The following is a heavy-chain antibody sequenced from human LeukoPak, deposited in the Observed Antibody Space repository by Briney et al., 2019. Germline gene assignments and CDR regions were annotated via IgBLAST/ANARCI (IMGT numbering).Heavy chain of an antibody. Sequence: SETLSLTCTVSGGSISGYYWNWIRQSPEKGLEWIGYIYHSGTINFNPSLKARVTMSIDTSKNQFPLKLSSVTAADTAVYYCAKSRSLGLQYFDTWGQGTLATVSS. J-gene: IGHJ4*02. D-gene: IGHD4-11*01. CDR1: GGSISGYY. CDR3: AKSRSLGLQYFDT. V-gene: IGHV4-59*01. CDR2: IYHSGTI.